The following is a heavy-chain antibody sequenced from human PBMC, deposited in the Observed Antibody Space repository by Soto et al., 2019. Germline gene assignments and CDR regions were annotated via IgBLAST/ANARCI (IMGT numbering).Heavy chain of an antibody. CDR2: ISSSSSYT. CDR1: GFTFSDYY. Sequence: PGGSLRLSCAASGFTFSDYYMSWIRQAPGKGLEWVSYISSSSSYTNYADSVKGRFTISRDNAKNSPYLQMNSLRAEDTAVYYCARSFFYYYDSSRYFDYFCGKGSLVTVSS. D-gene: IGHD3-22*01. CDR3: ARSFFYYYDSSRYFDYF. J-gene: IGHJ4*02. V-gene: IGHV3-11*03.